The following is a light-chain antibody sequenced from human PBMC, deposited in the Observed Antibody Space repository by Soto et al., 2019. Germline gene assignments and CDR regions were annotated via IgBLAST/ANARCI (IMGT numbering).Light chain of an antibody. CDR2: EVI. CDR1: SRDIGGYNY. V-gene: IGLV2-14*01. J-gene: IGLJ3*02. Sequence: QSVLTQPASVSGSPGQSITISCTGTSRDIGGYNYVAWYQQHPGKAPKVMIYEVIHRPSGVSDRFSGSKSGNTASLTISGLQAEDEADYYCSSYTPSNTWVFGGGTKLTVL. CDR3: SSYTPSNTWV.